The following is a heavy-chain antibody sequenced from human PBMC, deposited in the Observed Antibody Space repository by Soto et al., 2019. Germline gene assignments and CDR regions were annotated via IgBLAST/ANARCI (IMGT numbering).Heavy chain of an antibody. Sequence: QVQLVESGGGAVQPGRSLRLSCAASGFTFSSHAMHWVRQAPGKGLECVAIISYDGSNKYYGDSVRGRLTISRDNSKNTIYLQMNSLRAEDTAVYYCARDQTSITTTGGGRIDYWGQGTLVTVSS. V-gene: IGHV3-30-3*01. J-gene: IGHJ4*02. CDR3: ARDQTSITTTGGGRIDY. D-gene: IGHD1-1*01. CDR1: GFTFSSHA. CDR2: ISYDGSNK.